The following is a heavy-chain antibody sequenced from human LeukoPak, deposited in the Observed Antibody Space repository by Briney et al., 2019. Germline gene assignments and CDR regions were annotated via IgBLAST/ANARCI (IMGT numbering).Heavy chain of an antibody. CDR3: ARDGSGSYGLSYFDY. Sequence: GGSLRLSCAASRFTFSSYAMSWVRQAPGKGLVWVSRINSDGSSTIYTDSVKGRFTISRDNAENTLYLQMNSLRAEDTAVYYCARDGSGSYGLSYFDYWGQGTLVTVSS. V-gene: IGHV3-74*01. J-gene: IGHJ4*02. D-gene: IGHD3-10*01. CDR1: RFTFSSYA. CDR2: INSDGSST.